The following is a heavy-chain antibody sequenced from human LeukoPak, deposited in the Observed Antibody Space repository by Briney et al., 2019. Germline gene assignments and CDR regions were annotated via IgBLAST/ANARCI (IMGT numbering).Heavy chain of an antibody. CDR3: ARARWQLVPYFDS. CDR1: GYTFTSCG. D-gene: IGHD6-6*01. V-gene: IGHV1-2*02. CDR2: INPNSGGT. J-gene: IGHJ4*02. Sequence: ASVKVSCKASGYTFTSCGISWVRQAPGQGLEWMGWINPNSGGTNFAQKFQGRVAMTRDTSISTAYMELGSLRSDDTAVYYCARARWQLVPYFDSWGQGTLVTVSS.